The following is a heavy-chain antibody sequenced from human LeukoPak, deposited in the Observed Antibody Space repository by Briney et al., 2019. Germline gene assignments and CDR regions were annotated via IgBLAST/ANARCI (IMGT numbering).Heavy chain of an antibody. Sequence: PGGSLRLSCAASGFTFSDYAMSWLRQAPGRGLEWVSAISDSGVDTYYADSVKGRFTMSRDNSKSTLYLQMNRLRAEDTAAYYCANGNSNSPKDYWGQGTLVTVAS. CDR3: ANGNSNSPKDY. V-gene: IGHV3-23*01. D-gene: IGHD2-2*01. CDR2: ISDSGVDT. CDR1: GFTFSDYA. J-gene: IGHJ4*02.